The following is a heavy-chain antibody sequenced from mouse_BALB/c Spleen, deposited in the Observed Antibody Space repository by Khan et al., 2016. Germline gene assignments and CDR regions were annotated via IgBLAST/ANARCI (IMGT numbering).Heavy chain of an antibody. V-gene: IGHV14-3*02. CDR1: GFNIKDTY. CDR2: IDPANGTT. D-gene: IGHD4-1*01. Sequence: VQLKQSGAELVKPGASVKLSCTASGFNIKDTYMHWVKQRPEQGLEWIGRIDPANGTTKYDPTFQGKATITADTSSNTAYLQLSSLTSEDTAVYYCANWDWYFDVWGAGTTVTVAS. J-gene: IGHJ1*01. CDR3: ANWDWYFDV.